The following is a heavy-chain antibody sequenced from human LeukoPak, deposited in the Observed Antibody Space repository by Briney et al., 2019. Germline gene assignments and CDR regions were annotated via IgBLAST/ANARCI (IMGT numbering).Heavy chain of an antibody. CDR2: IYHSGST. CDR1: GYSISSGYY. CDR3: ASGPGVLDY. D-gene: IGHD3-10*01. V-gene: IGHV4-38-2*01. Sequence: SETLSLTCALSGYSISSGYYWGWIRQPPGKGLEWIGSIYHSGSTYYNPSLKSRVTISVDTSKNQFSLKLSSVTAADTAVYYCASGPGVLDYWGQGTLVTVSS. J-gene: IGHJ4*02.